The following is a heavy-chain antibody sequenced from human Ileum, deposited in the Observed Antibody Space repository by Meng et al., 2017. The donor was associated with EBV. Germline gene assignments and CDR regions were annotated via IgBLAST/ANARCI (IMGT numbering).Heavy chain of an antibody. CDR3: ARASRVLGGFDY. CDR1: GYTFTNYY. J-gene: IGHJ4*02. D-gene: IGHD3-16*01. V-gene: IGHV1-46*01. Sequence: QVQLVQSGAEVKKPGASVKVSCKASGYTFTNYYMHWWRQAPGQGLEWMGIINTSVGYTSHAQKFQGRVTMTRDTSTSTVHMEVSSLRSADTAVYYCARASRVLGGFDYWGQGTLVTVSA. CDR2: INTSVGYT.